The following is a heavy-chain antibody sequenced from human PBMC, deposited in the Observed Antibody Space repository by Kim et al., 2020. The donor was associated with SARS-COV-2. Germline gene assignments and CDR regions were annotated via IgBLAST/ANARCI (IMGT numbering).Heavy chain of an antibody. D-gene: IGHD3-10*01. Sequence: GGSLRLSCAASGFTFSSYSMNWVRQAPGKGLEWVSSISSSSSYIYYADSVKGRFTISRDNAKNSLYLQMNSLRAEDTAVYYCARAQELLLWFGMGGVDYYYGMDVWGQGTTVTVSS. V-gene: IGHV3-21*01. CDR2: ISSSSSYI. J-gene: IGHJ6*02. CDR3: ARAQELLLWFGMGGVDYYYGMDV. CDR1: GFTFSSYS.